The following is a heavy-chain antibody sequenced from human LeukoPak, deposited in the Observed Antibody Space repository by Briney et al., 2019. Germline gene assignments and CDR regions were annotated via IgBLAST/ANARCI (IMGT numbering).Heavy chain of an antibody. V-gene: IGHV1-2*02. CDR1: GYTFTGYY. CDR2: INPNSGGT. J-gene: IGHJ6*02. D-gene: IGHD6-19*01. Sequence: ASVKVSCKASGYTFTGYYMHWVRQAPGQGLEWMGWINPNSGGTNYAQKFQGRVTMTRDTSISTAYMELSSLRSEDTAVYYCARARPLYSSGWYGYYGMDVWGQGTTVTVSS. CDR3: ARARPLYSSGWYGYYGMDV.